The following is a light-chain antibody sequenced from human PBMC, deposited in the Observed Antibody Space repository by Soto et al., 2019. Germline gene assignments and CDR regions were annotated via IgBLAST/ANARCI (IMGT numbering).Light chain of an antibody. CDR1: QSIATY. V-gene: IGKV1-39*01. J-gene: IGKJ3*01. CDR2: AAS. CDR3: QQSYSSPFT. Sequence: DIQMTQSPSSLSASVGDRVTITCRASQSIATYLHWYQQKPGKAPKLLIYAASSLLSGVPSRFSGSGSGTDFTLSISSLQPEDFVTYSCQQSYSSPFTFGPGTKVDIK.